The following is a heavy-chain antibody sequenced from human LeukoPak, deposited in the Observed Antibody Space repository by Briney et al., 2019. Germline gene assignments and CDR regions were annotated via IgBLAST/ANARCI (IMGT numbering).Heavy chain of an antibody. CDR2: INPSGGST. D-gene: IGHD3-9*01. V-gene: IGHV1-46*01. Sequence: ASVKVSCKASGYTFTSYYMHWVRQAPGQGLEWMGIINPSGGSTSYAQKFQGRVTMTRDTSTSTVYMELSSLTSEDTAVYYCARAPLNYDILTGCDYWGQGTLVTVSS. CDR3: ARAPLNYDILTGCDY. J-gene: IGHJ4*02. CDR1: GYTFTSYY.